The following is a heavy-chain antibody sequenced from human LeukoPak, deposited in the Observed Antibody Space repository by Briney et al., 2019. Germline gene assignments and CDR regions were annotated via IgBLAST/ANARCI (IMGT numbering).Heavy chain of an antibody. Sequence: GGSLRLSCAASGFTVTSNFMSWVRQAPGKGLEWVSVIYGGGSTYYSDSVKGRFTISRDTSKNTVYLQMNSLKTEDTAVYYCTTSYSSSLPDYWGQGTLVTVSS. CDR1: GFTVTSNF. CDR3: TTSYSSSLPDY. CDR2: IYGGGST. D-gene: IGHD6-6*01. J-gene: IGHJ4*02. V-gene: IGHV3-53*01.